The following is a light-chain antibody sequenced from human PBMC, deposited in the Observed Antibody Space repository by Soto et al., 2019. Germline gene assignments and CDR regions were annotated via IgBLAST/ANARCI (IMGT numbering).Light chain of an antibody. Sequence: DIQMTQSPSSLSASVEDRVIITCRASQSISNHLNWYQQKPGKAPKLLIFAASSLQSGVPSRFSGSRSGPDFTLTISSLEPEDFAVYYCQQRSNWPWTFGQGTKV. V-gene: IGKV1-39*01. CDR1: QSISNH. CDR3: QQRSNWPWT. J-gene: IGKJ1*01. CDR2: AAS.